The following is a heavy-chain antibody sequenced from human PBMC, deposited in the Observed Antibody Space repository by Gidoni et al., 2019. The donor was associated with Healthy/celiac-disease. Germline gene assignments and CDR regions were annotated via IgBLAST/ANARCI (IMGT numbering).Heavy chain of an antibody. D-gene: IGHD6-19*01. CDR3: ARVSLYSSGWYDYYYGMDV. J-gene: IGHJ6*02. Sequence: EVQLVESGGGLVKPGGSLRLSCAASGFTFSSYSMNWVRQAPGKGLEWVSSISSSSSYIYYADSVKGRFTISRDNAKNSLYLQMSSLRAEDTAVYYCARVSLYSSGWYDYYYGMDVWGQGTTVTVSS. V-gene: IGHV3-21*01. CDR2: ISSSSSYI. CDR1: GFTFSSYS.